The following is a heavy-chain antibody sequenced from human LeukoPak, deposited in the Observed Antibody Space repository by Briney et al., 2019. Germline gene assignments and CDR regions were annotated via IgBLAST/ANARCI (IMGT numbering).Heavy chain of an antibody. V-gene: IGHV3-15*01. Sequence: GSLRLSCAASGFTFTNAWMTWVRQAPGKGLEWVGRIKSKSAGGTTDYAAPVKGRFTISRDDSKNTLYLQMTSLKTEDTAVYYCSGSGSFYNPGYWGQGTLVTVSS. J-gene: IGHJ4*02. CDR1: GFTFTNAW. CDR3: SGSGSFYNPGY. D-gene: IGHD3-10*01. CDR2: IKSKSAGGTT.